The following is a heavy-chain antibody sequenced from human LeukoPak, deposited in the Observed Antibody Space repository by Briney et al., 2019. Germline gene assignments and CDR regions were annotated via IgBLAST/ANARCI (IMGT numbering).Heavy chain of an antibody. V-gene: IGHV3-30-3*01. CDR1: GFTFSRYA. D-gene: IGHD6-19*01. Sequence: GRSLRLSCAASGFTFSRYAMHWVRQAPGKGLEWVAVISYDGSNKYYADSVKGRFTISRDNSKNTLYLQMNSLRAEDTAVYYCVRDLSSSSSGWYVAYYYYGMDVWGQGTTVTVSS. CDR3: VRDLSSSSSGWYVAYYYYGMDV. CDR2: ISYDGSNK. J-gene: IGHJ6*02.